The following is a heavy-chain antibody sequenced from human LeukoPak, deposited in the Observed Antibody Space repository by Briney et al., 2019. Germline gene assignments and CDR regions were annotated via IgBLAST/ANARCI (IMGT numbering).Heavy chain of an antibody. V-gene: IGHV4-34*01. CDR2: INHSGST. Sequence: SETLSLTCAVYGGSFSGYYWSWIRQPPGKGLEWIGEINHSGSTNYNPSLKSRVTISVDTSKNQFSLKLSSVTAADTAVYYCASGLGSGSYDAFDIWGQGTMVTVSS. CDR1: GGSFSGYY. D-gene: IGHD3-10*01. J-gene: IGHJ3*02. CDR3: ASGLGSGSYDAFDI.